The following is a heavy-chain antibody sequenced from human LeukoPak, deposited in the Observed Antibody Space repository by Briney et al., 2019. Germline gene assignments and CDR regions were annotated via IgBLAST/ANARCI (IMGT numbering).Heavy chain of an antibody. CDR2: INPRGGST. CDR3: ARGLARTSMVTRGGVRFDY. D-gene: IGHD5-18*01. CDR1: GYIFTTYY. J-gene: IGHJ4*02. Sequence: GASVKVSCKASGYIFTTYYMHWLRQAPGQGPEWMGIINPRGGSTDYAQKFQGRVTMTRNTSISTAYMELSSLRSEDTAVYYCARGLARTSMVTRGGVRFDYWGQGTLVTVSS. V-gene: IGHV1-46*01.